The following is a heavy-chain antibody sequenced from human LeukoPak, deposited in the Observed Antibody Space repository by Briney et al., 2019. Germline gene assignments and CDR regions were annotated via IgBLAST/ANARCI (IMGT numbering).Heavy chain of an antibody. Sequence: GASVKVSCKASGYTFTSYGISWVRQAPGQGLEWMGWISAYNGNTNYAQKLQGRVTMTTDTSTSTAYMELRSLRSEDTAVYYCARGITMVRGVRDYYMDVWGKGTTVTVSS. V-gene: IGHV1-18*01. J-gene: IGHJ6*03. D-gene: IGHD3-10*01. CDR2: ISAYNGNT. CDR1: GYTFTSYG. CDR3: ARGITMVRGVRDYYMDV.